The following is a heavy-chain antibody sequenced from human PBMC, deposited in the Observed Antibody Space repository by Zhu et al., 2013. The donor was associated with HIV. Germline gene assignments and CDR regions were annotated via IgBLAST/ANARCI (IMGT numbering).Heavy chain of an antibody. V-gene: IGHV1-46*01. D-gene: IGHD2-2*01. Sequence: QVQLVQSGAEVKKPGASVKVSCKASGYTFTSYYMHWVRQAPGQGLEWMGIINPSGGSTRYAQKFQGRVTMTRDTSTSTVYMKLSSLRSEDTAVYYCTRGPGYCSSTSCSDFYYSMDIWGKGTTIIVSS. J-gene: IGHJ6*03. CDR3: TRGPGYCSSTSCSDFYYSMDI. CDR1: GYTFTSYY. CDR2: INPSGGST.